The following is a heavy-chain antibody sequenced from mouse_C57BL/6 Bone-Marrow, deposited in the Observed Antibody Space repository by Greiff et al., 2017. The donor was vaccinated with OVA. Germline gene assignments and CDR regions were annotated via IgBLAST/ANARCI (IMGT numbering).Heavy chain of an antibody. CDR2: ISNGGGST. CDR3: ARITTVVATRYFDV. Sequence: EVQLQESGGGLVQPGGSLKLSCAASGFTFSDYYMYWVRQTPEKRLEWVAYISNGGGSTYYPDTVKGRFTISRDNAKNTLYLQMSRLKSEDTAMYYCARITTVVATRYFDVWGTGTTVTVSS. V-gene: IGHV5-12*01. CDR1: GFTFSDYY. D-gene: IGHD1-1*01. J-gene: IGHJ1*03.